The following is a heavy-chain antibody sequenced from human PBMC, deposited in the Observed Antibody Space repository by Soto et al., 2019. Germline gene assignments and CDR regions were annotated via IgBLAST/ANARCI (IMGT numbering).Heavy chain of an antibody. V-gene: IGHV3-30-3*01. Sequence: QVQLVESGGGVVQPGRSLRLSCAASGFTFSSYAMHWVRQAPGKGLEWVAVISYDGSNKYYADSVKGRFTISRDNSKNTRYLQMNSLRAEDTAVYYCARVRQWLVDWGQGTLVTVSS. CDR2: ISYDGSNK. J-gene: IGHJ4*02. D-gene: IGHD6-19*01. CDR1: GFTFSSYA. CDR3: ARVRQWLVD.